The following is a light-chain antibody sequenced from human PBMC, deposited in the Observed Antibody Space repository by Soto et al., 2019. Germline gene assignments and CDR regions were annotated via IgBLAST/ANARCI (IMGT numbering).Light chain of an antibody. CDR1: SSNIGSNA. CDR2: KNN. J-gene: IGLJ3*02. V-gene: IGLV1-44*01. Sequence: QSALTQPPSASGTPGQRVAISCSGSSSNIGSNAVNWYQQLPGAAPKLLIYKNNLRPSGVPDRFSGSKSGASASLAISGLHSEHESDYYCAAWDDSLKGLVFGGGTKLTVL. CDR3: AAWDDSLKGLV.